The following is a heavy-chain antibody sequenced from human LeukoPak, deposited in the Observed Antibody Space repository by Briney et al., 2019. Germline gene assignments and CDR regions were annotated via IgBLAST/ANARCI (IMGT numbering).Heavy chain of an antibody. J-gene: IGHJ4*02. D-gene: IGHD2-8*02. Sequence: PGGSLRLSCVASAFSDKSNYMSWVRQAPGKGLEWVSVSYSGGSTYYEDSVKGRITVSSDVSKNTLYLQMNNLRGEDTAVYYCASRHCSGENCYAGPLDFWGQGTLVTVSS. V-gene: IGHV3-53*01. CDR2: SYSGGST. CDR1: AFSDKSNY. CDR3: ASRHCSGENCYAGPLDF.